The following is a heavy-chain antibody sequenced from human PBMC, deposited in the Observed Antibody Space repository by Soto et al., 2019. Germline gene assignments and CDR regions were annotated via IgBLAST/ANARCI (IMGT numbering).Heavy chain of an antibody. CDR1: GYTFTSYG. CDR2: IRVYNGYT. D-gene: IGHD6-19*01. Sequence: ASVKVSCKASGYTFTSYGISWVRQAPGQGLEWMGWIRVYNGYTNYAQEFQGRVTMTTDTSTSTAYMELRSLISDDTAVYYCARASDGYRSGWYVGYFDYWGQGTLVTVSS. V-gene: IGHV1-18*04. J-gene: IGHJ4*02. CDR3: ARASDGYRSGWYVGYFDY.